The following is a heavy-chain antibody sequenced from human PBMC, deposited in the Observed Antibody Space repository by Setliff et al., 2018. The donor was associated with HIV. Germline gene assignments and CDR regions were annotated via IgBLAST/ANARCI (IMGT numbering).Heavy chain of an antibody. D-gene: IGHD6-13*01. J-gene: IGHJ4*02. CDR1: GGSISGYH. CDR2: IYTSRGT. CDR3: ARSPSYRSSWEYYFDY. Sequence: NPSETLSLTCTVSGGSISGYHWNWLRQTPGKGLEWIGYIYTSRGTNYNRSLRTRVIISVDTSNQFSLKLSSVTAADAAVYYCARSPSYRSSWEYYFDYWGQGILVTVSS. V-gene: IGHV4-4*09.